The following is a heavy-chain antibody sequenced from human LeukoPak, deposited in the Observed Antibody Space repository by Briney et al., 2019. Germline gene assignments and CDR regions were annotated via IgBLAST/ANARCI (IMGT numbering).Heavy chain of an antibody. Sequence: PGGSLRLSCAASGSSFSSYVMSWVRQAPGKGLEWVSTVSASGRATYYADSVKGRFTVSRDNSKSTVFLQMSSLRAEDTAVYYCAKTGTEEGYGIYFDHWGQGTLVTISS. CDR2: VSASGRAT. V-gene: IGHV3-23*01. CDR1: GSSFSSYV. J-gene: IGHJ4*02. D-gene: IGHD5-24*01. CDR3: AKTGTEEGYGIYFDH.